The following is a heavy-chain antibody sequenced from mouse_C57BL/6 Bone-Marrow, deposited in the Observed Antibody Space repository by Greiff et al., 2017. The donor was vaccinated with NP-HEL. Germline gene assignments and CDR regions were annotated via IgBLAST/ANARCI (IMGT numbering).Heavy chain of an antibody. CDR1: GFNIKDYY. V-gene: IGHV14-1*01. D-gene: IGHD1-1*01. CDR3: TTNYGSRGDYFDY. Sequence: DVKLQESGAELVRPGASVKLSCTASGFNIKDYYMHWVKQRPEQGLEWIGRIGPEDGDTEYAPKFQGKATMTADTSSNTAYLQLSSLTSEDTAVFYCTTNYGSRGDYFDYWGQGTTLTVSS. J-gene: IGHJ2*01. CDR2: IGPEDGDT.